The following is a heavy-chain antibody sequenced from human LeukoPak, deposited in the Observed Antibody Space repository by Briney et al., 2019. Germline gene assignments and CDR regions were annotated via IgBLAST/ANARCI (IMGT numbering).Heavy chain of an antibody. V-gene: IGHV4-59*12. CDR3: ARDKGAIAAASGVFMDV. CDR1: GGSLSSYY. D-gene: IGHD6-13*01. CDR2: IYYSGST. J-gene: IGHJ6*03. Sequence: SETLSLTCTVSGGSLSSYYWSWIRQPPGKGLEWIGYIYYSGSTNYNPSLKSRVTISVDKSKNQFSLKLSSVTAADTAGDYCARDKGAIAAASGVFMDVWGKGTTVTVSS.